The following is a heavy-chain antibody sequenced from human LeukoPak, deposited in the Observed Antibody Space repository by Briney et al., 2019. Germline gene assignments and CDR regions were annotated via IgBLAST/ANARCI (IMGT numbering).Heavy chain of an antibody. D-gene: IGHD5-24*01. CDR2: ISSSSSYI. Sequence: GGSLRLSCAASGFTFSSYSMNWVRQAPGKGLEWVSSISSSSSYIYYADSVKGRFTISRDNAKNSLYLQTNSLRAEDTAVYYCATPREIPHAFDIWGQGTMVTVSS. CDR3: ATPREIPHAFDI. J-gene: IGHJ3*02. V-gene: IGHV3-21*04. CDR1: GFTFSSYS.